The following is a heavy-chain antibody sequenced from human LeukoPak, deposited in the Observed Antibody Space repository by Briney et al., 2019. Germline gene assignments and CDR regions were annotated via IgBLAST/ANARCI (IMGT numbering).Heavy chain of an antibody. CDR1: GGTFSSYA. CDR3: ARTPSGYYYYYCYMDV. J-gene: IGHJ6*03. CDR2: IIPIFGTA. Sequence: GASVKVSCKASGGTFSSYAISWVRQAPGQGLEWMGGIIPIFGTANYAQKFQGRVTITTDESTSTAYMELSSLRSEDTAVYYCARTPSGYYYYYCYMDVWGKGTTVTVSS. V-gene: IGHV1-69*05. D-gene: IGHD3-22*01.